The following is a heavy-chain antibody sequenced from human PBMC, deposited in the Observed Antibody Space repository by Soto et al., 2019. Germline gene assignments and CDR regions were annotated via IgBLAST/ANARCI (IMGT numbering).Heavy chain of an antibody. Sequence: GASVKVSCKASADTFTDYFIHWVRQVPGQGLEWMGYINPNSGGTNYAENFQGRVTMTRDTSISTAYMELRRLRSDDMAVYFCASVVGADSYYYYGMDVWG. CDR1: ADTFTDYF. J-gene: IGHJ6*02. D-gene: IGHD1-26*01. CDR2: INPNSGGT. CDR3: ASVVGADSYYYYGMDV. V-gene: IGHV1-2*02.